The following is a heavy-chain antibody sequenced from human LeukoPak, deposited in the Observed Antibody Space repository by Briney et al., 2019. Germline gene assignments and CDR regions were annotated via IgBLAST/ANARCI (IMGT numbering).Heavy chain of an antibody. CDR3: IAHFPYFYGFDV. D-gene: IGHD3-3*02. CDR1: GFTIGTAW. J-gene: IGHJ6*04. Sequence: KPGVSLRLSCVSSGFTIGTAWMSWVRQAPGKGLEGLGHIKSEGEGATTDYAAPAKGRFAISRDDSKNMIYLQMSSLKIDDTAIYYCIAHFPYFYGFDVWGKGTTVTVSS. CDR2: IKSEGEGATT. V-gene: IGHV3-15*01.